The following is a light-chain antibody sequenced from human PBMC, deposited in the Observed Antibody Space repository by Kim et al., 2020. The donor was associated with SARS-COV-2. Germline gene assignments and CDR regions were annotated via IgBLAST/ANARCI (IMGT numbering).Light chain of an antibody. Sequence: PGDRATLSFRGSKRVSSNLAWYQQKPGQAPRLLFYDASNRATGSPAGFTGSGSGTDFTLTINNLEPEYFAIYSCQQCNSWPPTFGGGTKVDIK. CDR1: KRVSSN. V-gene: IGKV3-11*01. CDR3: QQCNSWPPT. CDR2: DAS. J-gene: IGKJ4*01.